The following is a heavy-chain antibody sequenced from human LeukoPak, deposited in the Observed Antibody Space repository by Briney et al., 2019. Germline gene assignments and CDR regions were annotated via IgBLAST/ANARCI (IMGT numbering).Heavy chain of an antibody. Sequence: PGGSLRLSCAASGFTFSSYGMHWVRQAPGKGLEWVAVISYDGSNKYYADSVKGRFTISRDNSKNTLYLQMNSLRAEDTAVYYCAKDPTSDAFDIWGQGTMVTVSP. V-gene: IGHV3-30*18. CDR2: ISYDGSNK. CDR1: GFTFSSYG. CDR3: AKDPTSDAFDI. J-gene: IGHJ3*02.